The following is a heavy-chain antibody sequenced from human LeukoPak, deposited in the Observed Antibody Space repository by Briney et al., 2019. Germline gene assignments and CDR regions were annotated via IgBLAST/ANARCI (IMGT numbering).Heavy chain of an antibody. J-gene: IGHJ4*02. V-gene: IGHV1-18*01. CDR1: GYTFTSYG. D-gene: IGHD4-17*01. Sequence: ASVKVSCKASGYTFTSYGISWVRQAPGQGLEWMGWISTYTGNTNYAQKLQGRVTMTTDTSTSTAYMELRSLRPDDTAVYYCARRLIHGDYDRSPFDYWGQGTLVTVSS. CDR3: ARRLIHGDYDRSPFDY. CDR2: ISTYTGNT.